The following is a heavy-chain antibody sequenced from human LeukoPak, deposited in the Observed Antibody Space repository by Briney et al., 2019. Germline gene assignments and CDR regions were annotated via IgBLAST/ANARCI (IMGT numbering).Heavy chain of an antibody. J-gene: IGHJ2*01. D-gene: IGHD7-27*01. V-gene: IGHV3-9*01. CDR1: GFTFDDYV. CDR2: ISWNSRSI. CDR3: TKVNGDNAAHGSKWYFDV. Sequence: GGSLRLSCAASGFTFDDYVMHWVRQAPGKGLEWVSGISWNSRSIVYTDSVKGRFTISRDNAKNSLYLQMNSLRLEDTALYYCTKVNGDNAAHGSKWYFDVWGRGTLVTVSS.